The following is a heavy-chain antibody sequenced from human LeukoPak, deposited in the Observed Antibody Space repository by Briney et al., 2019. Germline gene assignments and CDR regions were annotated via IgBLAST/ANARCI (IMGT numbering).Heavy chain of an antibody. CDR1: GFTFSSYA. J-gene: IGHJ5*02. D-gene: IGHD3-10*01. V-gene: IGHV3-23*01. Sequence: GGSLRLFCAASGFTFSSYAMSWVRQAPGKGLEWVSAISGSGGSTYYADSVKGRFTISRDNSKNTLYLQMNSLRAEDTAVYYCAKDVGVRGARWFDPWGQGTLVTVSS. CDR3: AKDVGVRGARWFDP. CDR2: ISGSGGST.